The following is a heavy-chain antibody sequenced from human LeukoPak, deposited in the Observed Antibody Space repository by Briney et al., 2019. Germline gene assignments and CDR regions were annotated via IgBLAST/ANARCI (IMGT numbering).Heavy chain of an antibody. Sequence: GGSLRLSCAASGFTFSSYAMSWVRQAPGKGLEWVSAISGSGGSTYYADSVKGRFTITRDNSKNTLYLQMNSLRAEDTAVYYCAKSTAVAGTSSLDYWGQGTLVTVSS. V-gene: IGHV3-23*01. D-gene: IGHD6-19*01. CDR2: ISGSGGST. CDR1: GFTFSSYA. J-gene: IGHJ4*02. CDR3: AKSTAVAGTSSLDY.